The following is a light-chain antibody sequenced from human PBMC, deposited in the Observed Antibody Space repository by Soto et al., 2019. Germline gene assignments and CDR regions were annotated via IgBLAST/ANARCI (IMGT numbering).Light chain of an antibody. Sequence: EIVLTQSPGTLSLSPGDRATLFCRASQSVSSTHLAWYHQKPGQAPRLLIYGASTRASGIPDRCSGSGSGTDFTLTISRLETEDFAVYYCHQYGSSPQTFGQGTKVDIK. CDR3: HQYGSSPQT. V-gene: IGKV3-20*01. CDR1: QSVSSTH. J-gene: IGKJ1*01. CDR2: GAS.